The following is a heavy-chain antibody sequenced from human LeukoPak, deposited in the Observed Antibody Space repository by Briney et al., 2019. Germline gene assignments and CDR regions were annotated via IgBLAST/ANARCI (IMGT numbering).Heavy chain of an antibody. CDR1: GFTFSNYW. CDR3: ARDWKCNSSWGASNY. V-gene: IGHV3-7*04. CDR2: IKPDGSEK. D-gene: IGHD6-13*01. J-gene: IGHJ4*02. Sequence: GGSLRLSCAASGFTFSNYWMSWVRQAPGKGLEWVANIKPDGSEKYYVDSVTGRFTISRDNAKNSLYLQMSSLRAEDTAVYYCARDWKCNSSWGASNYWGQGTLVTVSS.